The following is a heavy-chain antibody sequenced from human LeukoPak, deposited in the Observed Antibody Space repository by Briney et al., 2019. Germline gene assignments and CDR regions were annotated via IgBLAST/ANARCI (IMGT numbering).Heavy chain of an antibody. J-gene: IGHJ5*02. CDR1: GGSISSYY. Sequence: PSETPSLTCTVSGGSISSYYWSWIRQPAGKGLEWIGRIYTSGSTNYNPSLKSRVTMSVDTSKNQFSLKLSSVTAADTAVYYCASGRYCSSTSCYGFDPWGQGTLVTVSS. CDR3: ASGRYCSSTSCYGFDP. V-gene: IGHV4-4*07. CDR2: IYTSGST. D-gene: IGHD2-2*01.